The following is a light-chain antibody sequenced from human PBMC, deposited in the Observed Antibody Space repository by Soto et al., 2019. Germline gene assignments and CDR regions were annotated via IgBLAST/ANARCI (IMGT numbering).Light chain of an antibody. V-gene: IGKV3-20*01. J-gene: IGKJ4*01. CDR3: QQYGSPPPT. CDR2: GVS. Sequence: EIVLTQSPGTLSLSPGERATLSCRASQSVSNNYLAWYQQKPGQAPRLLIYGVSNRATGIPDRFSGSGSGTDFTLTISRLEPEDFAVYYCQQYGSPPPTFGGGTKVDIK. CDR1: QSVSNNY.